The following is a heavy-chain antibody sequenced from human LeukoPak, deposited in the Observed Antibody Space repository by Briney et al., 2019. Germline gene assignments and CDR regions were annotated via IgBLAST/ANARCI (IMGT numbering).Heavy chain of an antibody. CDR1: GGSISSYY. D-gene: IGHD4-23*01. CDR2: IYYSGST. Sequence: SETLSLTCTVSGGSISSYYWSWIRQPPGKGLEWMGYIYYSGSTNYNPSLKSRVTISVDTSNNQFSLKLSSVTAADAAVYYCARFYGGNPPDAFDIWGQGTMVTVSS. J-gene: IGHJ3*02. V-gene: IGHV4-59*01. CDR3: ARFYGGNPPDAFDI.